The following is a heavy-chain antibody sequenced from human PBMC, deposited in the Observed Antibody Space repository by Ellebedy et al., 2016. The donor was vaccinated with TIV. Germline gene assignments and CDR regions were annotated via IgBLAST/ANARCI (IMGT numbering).Heavy chain of an antibody. CDR1: GFTFTSYS. CDR2: ISRRSGYI. J-gene: IGHJ4*02. D-gene: IGHD4-17*01. V-gene: IGHV3-21*01. Sequence: GESLKISCAASGFTFTSYSMNWVRQAPGKGPEWVSSISRRSGYIFYAGSVKGRFTLSRDNAKNSLYLQMNSLRAEDTAVYYCARDYYGDYQFDYWGQGTLVAVSS. CDR3: ARDYYGDYQFDY.